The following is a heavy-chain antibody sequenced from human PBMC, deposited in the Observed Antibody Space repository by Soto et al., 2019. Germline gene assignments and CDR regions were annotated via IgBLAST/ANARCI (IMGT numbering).Heavy chain of an antibody. CDR3: ARDKITGLFDY. CDR2: INHSGST. Sequence: QVQLQQWGAGLLKPSETLSLTCAVYGGSFSAYYWTWIRQPPGTGLEWIGEINHSGSTNYNPSLTRRVTISADTSKNQFSLKLTSVTAADTAVYYCARDKITGLFDYWGQGTLVTVSS. D-gene: IGHD2-8*02. J-gene: IGHJ4*02. CDR1: GGSFSAYY. V-gene: IGHV4-34*01.